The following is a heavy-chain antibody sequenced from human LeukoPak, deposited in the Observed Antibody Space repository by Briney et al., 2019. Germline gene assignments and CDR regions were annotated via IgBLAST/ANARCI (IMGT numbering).Heavy chain of an antibody. Sequence: GGSLRLSCAASGFTFSSYSMNWVRQAPGKGLEWVSSISSSSSYIYYADSVKGRFTISRDNAKNSLYLQMNSLRAEDTAVYYCARGAGIVVVPAALNWFDPWGQGTLVTVSS. CDR1: GFTFSSYS. V-gene: IGHV3-21*01. D-gene: IGHD2-2*01. J-gene: IGHJ5*02. CDR2: ISSSSSYI. CDR3: ARGAGIVVVPAALNWFDP.